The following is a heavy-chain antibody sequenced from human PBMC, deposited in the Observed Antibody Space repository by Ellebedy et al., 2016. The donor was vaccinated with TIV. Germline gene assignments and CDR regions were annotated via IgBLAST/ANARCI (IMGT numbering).Heavy chain of an antibody. Sequence: GGSLRLSXAASGFTFRSYVMSWVRQAPGKGLEWVSTISGSGGSTYHADSVKGRFTISRDNSKNTLYLQMNSLRAEDTAVYYCAGDFNWVDYWGQGTLATVSS. CDR2: ISGSGGST. D-gene: IGHD7-27*01. CDR3: AGDFNWVDY. J-gene: IGHJ4*02. V-gene: IGHV3-23*01. CDR1: GFTFRSYV.